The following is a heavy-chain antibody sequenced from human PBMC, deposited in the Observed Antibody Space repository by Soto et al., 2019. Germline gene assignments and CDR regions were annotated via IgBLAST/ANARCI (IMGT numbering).Heavy chain of an antibody. D-gene: IGHD2-21*02. CDR3: ARTSAYCGGDCYTSMDV. Sequence: SFTSYWIGWVRQMPGKGLEWMGIIYPGDSDTRYSPSFQGQVTISADKSISTAYLQWSSLKASDTAMYYCARTSAYCGGDCYTSMDVWGQGTTVTVSS. CDR1: SFTSYW. J-gene: IGHJ6*02. V-gene: IGHV5-51*01. CDR2: IYPGDSDT.